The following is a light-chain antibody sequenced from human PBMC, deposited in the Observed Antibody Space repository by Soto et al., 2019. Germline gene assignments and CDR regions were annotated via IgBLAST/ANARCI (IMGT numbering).Light chain of an antibody. Sequence: DIVMTQSPLSLPVTPGEPASISCRSSQSLLYSNGYHYLEWYLQKPGQSPQVLIYLGATPASGVRDRCSGSGSGRDFTVEISRVEAGDVGVYYCLQALQTPLTFGGGTKVEIK. V-gene: IGKV2-28*01. CDR3: LQALQTPLT. CDR2: LGA. J-gene: IGKJ4*01. CDR1: QSLLYSNGYHY.